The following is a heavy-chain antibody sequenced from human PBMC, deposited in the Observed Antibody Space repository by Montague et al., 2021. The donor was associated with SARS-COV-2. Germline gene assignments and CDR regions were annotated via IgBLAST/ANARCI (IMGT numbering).Heavy chain of an antibody. V-gene: IGHV4-59*01. CDR1: GGSISSYY. CDR2: IYYSGST. D-gene: IGHD4-17*01. CDR3: AREPDYGDYFDY. Sequence: SETLSLTCTVSGGSISSYYWSWIRQPPGKGLEWIGYIYYSGSTNYNPSLKSQVTISVDTSKNQFSLKLSPVTAADTAVYYCAREPDYGDYFDYWGQGTLVTVSS. J-gene: IGHJ4*02.